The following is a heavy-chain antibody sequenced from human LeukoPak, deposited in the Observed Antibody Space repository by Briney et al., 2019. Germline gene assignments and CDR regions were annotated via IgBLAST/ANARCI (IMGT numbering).Heavy chain of an antibody. D-gene: IGHD6-19*01. V-gene: IGHV3-21*01. J-gene: IGHJ4*02. CDR1: GFTFSSYS. CDR3: ARDISGWLDY. CDR2: ISSSTIYI. Sequence: GGSLRLSCAVSGFTFSSYSMNWVRQAPGKGLEWVSSISSSTIYIYYADSVKGRFTISRDNAKNSLYLQMNRLRAEDTAVYYCARDISGWLDYWGQGTLVTVSS.